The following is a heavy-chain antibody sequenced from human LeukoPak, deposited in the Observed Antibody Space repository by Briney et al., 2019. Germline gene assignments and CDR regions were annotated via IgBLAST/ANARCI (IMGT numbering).Heavy chain of an antibody. CDR1: GFIFNNYA. Sequence: PGGSLRLSCAASGFIFNNYAMNWVRQAPGKGLEWVSSISATGVITYYVDSVKGRISISRKNSNNTLYLQMNSLTTEDTALYYCAKQRDGYSNTGYTYYWGRGTLVSVSS. J-gene: IGHJ4*02. CDR3: AKQRDGYSNTGYTYY. CDR2: ISATGVIT. V-gene: IGHV3-23*01. D-gene: IGHD5-24*01.